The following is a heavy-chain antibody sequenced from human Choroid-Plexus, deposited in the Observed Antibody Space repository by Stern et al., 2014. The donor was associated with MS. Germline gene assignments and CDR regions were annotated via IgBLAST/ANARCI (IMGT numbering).Heavy chain of an antibody. CDR3: AKDRQYLTFFFDF. J-gene: IGHJ4*02. Sequence: QLGQSGGGVVQPGRPLRLPCAASGFSFSSFGMHWVRQAPGKGLEWVALISYDGSKDYADSVKGRFAISRDNSKNTLYLQMNSLRAEDTAVYYCAKDRQYLTFFFDFWGQGSLVTVSS. CDR2: ISYDGSK. V-gene: IGHV3-30*18. CDR1: GFSFSSFG. D-gene: IGHD2/OR15-2a*01.